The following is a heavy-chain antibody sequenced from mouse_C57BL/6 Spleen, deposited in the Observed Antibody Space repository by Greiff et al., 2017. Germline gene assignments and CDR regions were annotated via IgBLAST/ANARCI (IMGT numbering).Heavy chain of an antibody. CDR3: ARDPLYYAMDY. J-gene: IGHJ4*01. Sequence: EVHLVESGGGLVKPGGSLKLSCAASGFTFSDYGMHWVRQAPEKGLEWVAYISSGSSTIYYADTVKGRFTISRDNAKNTLFLQITSLRSEDTAMYYCARDPLYYAMDYWGQGTSVTVSS. CDR1: GFTFSDYG. CDR2: ISSGSSTI. V-gene: IGHV5-17*01.